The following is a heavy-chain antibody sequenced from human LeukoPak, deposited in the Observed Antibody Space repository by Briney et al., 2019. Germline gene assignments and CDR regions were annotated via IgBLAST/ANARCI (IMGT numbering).Heavy chain of an antibody. D-gene: IGHD5-24*01. J-gene: IGHJ4*02. V-gene: IGHV6-1*01. CDR3: ARVAGRDGYDY. Sequence: TSQTLSLTCAISGDSVSSNSAAWHWIRQSPSRGFEWLGRTYYRSKWYNDYAVSMKSRITINPDTSKNHFSLQLNSVTPEDTAVYYCARVAGRDGYDYWGQGTLVTVSS. CDR1: GDSVSSNSAA. CDR2: TYYRSKWYN.